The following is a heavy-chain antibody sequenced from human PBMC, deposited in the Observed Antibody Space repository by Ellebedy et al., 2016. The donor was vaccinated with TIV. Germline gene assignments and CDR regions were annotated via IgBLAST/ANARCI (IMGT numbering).Heavy chain of an antibody. CDR1: GFTFSSYG. V-gene: IGHV3-30*02. Sequence: GESLKISCAASGFTFSSYGMHWVRQAPGKGLEWVAFIRYDGSNKYYADSVKGRFTISRDNSKNTLYLQMNSLRAEDTAVYYCAKDREGYYDSSGQGYFDYWGQGTLVTVSS. CDR2: IRYDGSNK. CDR3: AKDREGYYDSSGQGYFDY. D-gene: IGHD3-22*01. J-gene: IGHJ4*02.